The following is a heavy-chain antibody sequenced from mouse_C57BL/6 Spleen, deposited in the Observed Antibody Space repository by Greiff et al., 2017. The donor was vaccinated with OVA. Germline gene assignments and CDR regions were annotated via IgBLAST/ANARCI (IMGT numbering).Heavy chain of an antibody. CDR1: GYTFTSYW. D-gene: IGHD1-1*01. CDR2: IYPSDSET. J-gene: IGHJ4*01. Sequence: QVQLQQPGAELVRPGSSVKLSCKASGYTFTSYWMDWVKQRPGQGLEWIGNIYPSDSETHYNQKFKDKATLTVDKSSSTAYMQLSSLTSEDSAVYYCVRRGATVVAKNYAMDYWGQGTSVTVSS. CDR3: VRRGATVVAKNYAMDY. V-gene: IGHV1-61*01.